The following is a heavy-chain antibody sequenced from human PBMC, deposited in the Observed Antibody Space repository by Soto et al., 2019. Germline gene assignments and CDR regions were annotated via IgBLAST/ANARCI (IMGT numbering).Heavy chain of an antibody. Sequence: GGSLRLSCAASGFTFSSYGMHWVRQAPGKGLEWVAVISYDGSNKYYADSVKGRFTISGDNSKNTLYLQMNSLRAEDTAVYYCANPITYYYDSSGYHYWGDGTLVTVS. CDR2: ISYDGSNK. CDR1: GFTFSSYG. CDR3: ANPITYYYDSSGYHY. V-gene: IGHV3-30*18. D-gene: IGHD3-22*01. J-gene: IGHJ4*01.